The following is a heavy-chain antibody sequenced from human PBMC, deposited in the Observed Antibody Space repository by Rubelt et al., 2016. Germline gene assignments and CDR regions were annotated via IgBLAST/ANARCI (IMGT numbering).Heavy chain of an antibody. CDR1: GGSFSGYY. J-gene: IGHJ4*02. CDR3: ARETYYYDSSGYGATGY. Sequence: QVQLQQWGAGLLKPSATLSLTCAVYGGSFSGYYWSWIRQPPGKGLEWIGEINHSGSTNYNPSLKSRVTISVDKSKNQFSLKLSSVTAADTAVYYCARETYYYDSSGYGATGYWGQGTLVTVSS. CDR2: INHSGST. D-gene: IGHD3-22*01. V-gene: IGHV4-34*01.